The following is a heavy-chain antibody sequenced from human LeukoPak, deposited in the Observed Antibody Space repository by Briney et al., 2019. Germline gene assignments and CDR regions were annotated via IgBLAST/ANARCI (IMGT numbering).Heavy chain of an antibody. Sequence: PGGSLRLSCVASGXTFSPYWMSWVRQAPGEGLEWVANIEQDGSEKYYVDSVRGRFTISRDNAKNSLHLQMNSLRDEDTAVYYCARASSTVASDYWGQGTLVTVSS. D-gene: IGHD5-12*01. V-gene: IGHV3-7*02. CDR2: IEQDGSEK. CDR1: GXTFSPYW. CDR3: ARASSTVASDY. J-gene: IGHJ4*02.